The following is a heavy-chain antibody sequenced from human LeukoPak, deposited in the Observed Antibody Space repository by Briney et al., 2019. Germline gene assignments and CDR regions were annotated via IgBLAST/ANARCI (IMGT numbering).Heavy chain of an antibody. CDR1: GFTFGDYA. CDR2: IRSKAYGGTT. D-gene: IGHD5-12*01. CDR3: TRHIVATMYWFDP. Sequence: GGSLRLSCTASGFTFGDYAMSWVRRAPGKGLEWVGFIRSKAYGGTTEYAASVKGRFTISRDDSKSIAYLQMNSLKTEDTAVYYCTRHIVATMYWFDPWGQGTLVTVSS. J-gene: IGHJ5*02. V-gene: IGHV3-49*04.